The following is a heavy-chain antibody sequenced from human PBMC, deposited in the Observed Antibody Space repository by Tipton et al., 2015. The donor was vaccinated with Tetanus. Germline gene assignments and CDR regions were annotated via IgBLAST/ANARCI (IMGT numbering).Heavy chain of an antibody. J-gene: IGHJ4*02. Sequence: SLRLSCAASGFTFSNSGMHWVRQAPGKGLEWVAIISYDGNYQSYAESLKGRFTISRDNSKSTLFLQMNGLRSEYTAAYYWIYTISWCACDDWGQGSLLTVSS. CDR3: IYTISWCACDD. CDR1: GFTFSNSG. CDR2: ISYDGNYQ. V-gene: IGHV3-30*03. D-gene: IGHD6-13*01.